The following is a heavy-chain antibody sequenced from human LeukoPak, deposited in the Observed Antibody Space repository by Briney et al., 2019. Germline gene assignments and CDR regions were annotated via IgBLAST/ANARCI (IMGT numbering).Heavy chain of an antibody. CDR1: GFAFSVYA. Sequence: PGGSLTLSCAVSGFAFSVYAMSWLRQPPGKGLEWVSTINASSVSTSYAAPVRGRFTISRDNAKDTVYLQLNRLRTDDTATYYCAKPISGALAVTADWFRPWGQGTLVVVSS. J-gene: IGHJ5*02. CDR3: AKPISGALAVTADWFRP. CDR2: INASSVST. V-gene: IGHV3-23*01. D-gene: IGHD6-19*01.